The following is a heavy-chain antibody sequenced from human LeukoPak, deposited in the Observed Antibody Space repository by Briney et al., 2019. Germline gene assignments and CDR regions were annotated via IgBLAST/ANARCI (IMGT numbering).Heavy chain of an antibody. D-gene: IGHD2-21*02. CDR2: IFYSGST. CDR3: ARWRYCGGDCYPSAFDI. V-gene: IGHV4-59*01. J-gene: IGHJ3*02. CDR1: GGSISSYY. Sequence: PSETLSLTCTVSGGSISSYYWSWIRQPPGKGLEWIGYIFYSGSTNYNPSLKSRVTISGHTSKNQFSLKLSSVTAADTAVYYCARWRYCGGDCYPSAFDIWGQGTMVTVAS.